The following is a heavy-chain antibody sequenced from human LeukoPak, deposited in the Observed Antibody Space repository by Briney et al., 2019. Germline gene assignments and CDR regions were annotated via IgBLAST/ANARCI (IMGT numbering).Heavy chain of an antibody. CDR1: GYTFTGYY. Sequence: ASVKVSCKTSGYTFTGYYMHWVRQAPGQGLEWMGWINPNNGGTKFAQKFQGRVTMTSDTSISTAYMELSRLRSDDTAMYYCARDRGSSWFADYWGQGTLVTVSS. CDR2: INPNNGGT. V-gene: IGHV1-2*02. J-gene: IGHJ4*02. D-gene: IGHD6-13*01. CDR3: ARDRGSSWFADY.